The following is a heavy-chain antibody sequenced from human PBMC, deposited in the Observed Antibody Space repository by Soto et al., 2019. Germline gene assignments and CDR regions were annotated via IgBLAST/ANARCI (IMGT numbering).Heavy chain of an antibody. D-gene: IGHD3-16*01. CDR3: ARYREDYNAFDF. Sequence: QVQLVQSGAAVEKPGSSVKVSCKASGGPFSSYAISWVRQAPGQGLEWMGGIIPISGTANYAQKFQGRVTITSDESTSTAYMELSSVRSEDTAGYYCARYREDYNAFDFWGQGTMVTVSS. J-gene: IGHJ3*01. CDR1: GGPFSSYA. CDR2: IIPISGTA. V-gene: IGHV1-69*01.